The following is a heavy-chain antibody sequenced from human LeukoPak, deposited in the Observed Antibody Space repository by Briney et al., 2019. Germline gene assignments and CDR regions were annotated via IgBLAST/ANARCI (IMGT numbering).Heavy chain of an antibody. J-gene: IGHJ5*02. CDR2: IIPIFGTA. CDR3: ARDCLWFGELFNWFDP. D-gene: IGHD3-10*01. V-gene: IGHV1-69*13. Sequence: SVKVSCKASGGTFSSYAISWVRQAPGQGLEWMGGIIPIFGTANYAQKFQGRVTITADESTSTAYMELSSLRSEDTAVYYCARDCLWFGELFNWFDPWGQGTLVTVSS. CDR1: GGTFSSYA.